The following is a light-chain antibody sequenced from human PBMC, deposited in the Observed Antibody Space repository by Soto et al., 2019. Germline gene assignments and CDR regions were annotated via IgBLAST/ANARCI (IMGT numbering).Light chain of an antibody. Sequence: QSVLAQPAAVSGSPGQSITVACTGTSNDIGANNYVSWYQQYQGKAPKLMIYDVNNRPLGISNRFSGSKSGNTASLTISGLQAEDEADYFCTSFSISSTYVFGTGTKVT. J-gene: IGLJ1*01. CDR3: TSFSISSTYV. CDR2: DVN. CDR1: SNDIGANNY. V-gene: IGLV2-14*03.